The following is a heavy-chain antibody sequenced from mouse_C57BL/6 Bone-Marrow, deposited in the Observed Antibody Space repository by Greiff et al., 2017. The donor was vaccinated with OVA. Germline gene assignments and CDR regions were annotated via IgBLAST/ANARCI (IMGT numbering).Heavy chain of an antibody. CDR2: IRNKANGYTT. Sequence: EVKLMESGGGLVQPGGSLNLSCAASGFTFTDYYMSWVRQPPGKALEWLGFIRNKANGYTTEYSASVKGRFTISRDNSQSILYLQMNALRAEDSATYYCARNYYSNPDYWGQGTTLTVSS. J-gene: IGHJ2*01. V-gene: IGHV7-3*01. CDR3: ARNYYSNPDY. CDR1: GFTFTDYY. D-gene: IGHD2-5*01.